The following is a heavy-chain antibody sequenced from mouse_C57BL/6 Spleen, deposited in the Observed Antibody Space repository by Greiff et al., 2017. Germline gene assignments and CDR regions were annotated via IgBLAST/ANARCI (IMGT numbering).Heavy chain of an antibody. D-gene: IGHD4-1*01. Sequence: DVKLVESGGGLVQSGRSLRLSCATSGFTFSDFYMEWVRQAPGKGLEWIAASRNKANDYTTEYSASVKGRFIVSRDTSQSILYLQMNALRAEDTAIYYCARDAHWAMDYWGQGTSVTVSS. CDR3: ARDAHWAMDY. V-gene: IGHV7-1*01. J-gene: IGHJ4*01. CDR1: GFTFSDFY. CDR2: SRNKANDYTT.